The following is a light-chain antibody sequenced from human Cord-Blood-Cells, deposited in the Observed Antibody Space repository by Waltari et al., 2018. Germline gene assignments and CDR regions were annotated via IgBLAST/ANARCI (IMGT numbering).Light chain of an antibody. Sequence: QSALTQPASVSGSPGRSITISCTGTSSDVGGYNLVSWYHQHPGKAPKLRIYEVSKRPSGVSNRFSGSKSGNTASLTISGLQAEDEADYYCCSYAGSSTVVFGGGTKLTVL. CDR3: CSYAGSSTVV. J-gene: IGLJ2*01. V-gene: IGLV2-23*02. CDR1: SSDVGGYNL. CDR2: EVS.